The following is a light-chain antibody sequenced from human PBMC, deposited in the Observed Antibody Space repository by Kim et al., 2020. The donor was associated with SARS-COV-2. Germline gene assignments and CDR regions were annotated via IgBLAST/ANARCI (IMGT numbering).Light chain of an antibody. CDR3: QVWDSSSDHPV. CDR2: YDS. CDR1: NIGSKS. J-gene: IGLJ2*01. Sequence: GKTGRITCGGNNIGSKSVHWYQQKPGQAPVLVIYYDSDRPSGIPERFSGSNSGNTATLTISRVEAGDEADYYCQVWDSSSDHPVFGGGTQLTVL. V-gene: IGLV3-21*04.